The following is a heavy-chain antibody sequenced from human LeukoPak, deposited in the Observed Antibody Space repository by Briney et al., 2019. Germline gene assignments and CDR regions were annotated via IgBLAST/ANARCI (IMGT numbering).Heavy chain of an antibody. J-gene: IGHJ3*02. CDR2: IYYSGST. CDR3: ARGPYKYDGSGAFDI. D-gene: IGHD3-22*01. V-gene: IGHV4-39*01. Sequence: SETLSLTCTVSGGSISSSSYYWVWIRQPPGKGLEWSGSIYYSGSTYYNPFLKRRVSIFVDTFNNQFSLKLSTVTAADTAVYYCARGPYKYDGSGAFDIWGEGTMVTVSS. CDR1: GGSISSSSYY.